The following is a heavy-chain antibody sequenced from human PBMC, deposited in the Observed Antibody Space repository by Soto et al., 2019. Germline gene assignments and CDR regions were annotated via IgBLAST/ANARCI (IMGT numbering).Heavy chain of an antibody. Sequence: SETLSLTCAVYGGSFSGYCWSWIRQPPGKGLEWIGEINHSGSTNYNPSLKSRVTISVDKSKNQFSLKLSSVTAADTAVYYCARVAVAGTRVDYWGQGTLVTVSS. CDR1: GGSFSGYC. D-gene: IGHD6-19*01. CDR2: INHSGST. V-gene: IGHV4-34*01. CDR3: ARVAVAGTRVDY. J-gene: IGHJ4*02.